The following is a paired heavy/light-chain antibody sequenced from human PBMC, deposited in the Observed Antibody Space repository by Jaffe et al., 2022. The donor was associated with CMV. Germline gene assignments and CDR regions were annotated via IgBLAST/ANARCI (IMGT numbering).Heavy chain of an antibody. CDR3: ARVRVSHYTSWYN. CDR1: GFVFSMYW. Sequence: EVQLVESGGDLVQPGGSLRLSCAGSGFVFSMYWMSWVRQAPGKGLEWVANIKEDGTEKSYADSVKGRFTISRDNAKDSLYLEMSSLRVEDTAVYYCARVRVSHYTSWYNWGQGTLVSVSS. D-gene: IGHD2-2*02. J-gene: IGHJ4*02. CDR2: IKEDGTEK. V-gene: IGHV3-7*01.
Light chain of an antibody. CDR3: QSYDNNLSGWI. V-gene: IGLV1-40*01. CDR2: GNK. J-gene: IGLJ2*01. Sequence: QSVLTQAPSVSGAPGQRVTISCNGSSSNIGAGSDVHWYQQLPGTAPRLLIYGNKYRPSGVPDRFSGSKSATSASLAITGLQGEDEADYYCQSYDNNLSGWIFGGGTKLTVL. CDR1: SSNIGAGSD.